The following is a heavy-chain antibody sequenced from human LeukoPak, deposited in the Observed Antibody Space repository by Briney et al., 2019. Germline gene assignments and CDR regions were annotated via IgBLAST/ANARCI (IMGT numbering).Heavy chain of an antibody. D-gene: IGHD6-19*01. Sequence: VGSLRLSCAASVFTFIDYDMHWVRRGIGKGLWWVSAIGIRGDTHYSGSVKGRFTISRENAESSLYLQMNSLRAEDTAVYYCARGGIQVSGIDEFDYWGQGTLVTVSS. CDR2: IGIRGDT. V-gene: IGHV3-13*01. J-gene: IGHJ4*02. CDR1: VFTFIDYD. CDR3: ARGGIQVSGIDEFDY.